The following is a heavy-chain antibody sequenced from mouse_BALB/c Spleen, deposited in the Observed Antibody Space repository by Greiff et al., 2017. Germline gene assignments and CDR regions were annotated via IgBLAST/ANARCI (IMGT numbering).Heavy chain of an antibody. D-gene: IGHD2-1*01. CDR1: GFTFSSFG. CDR3: ARGNFWFAY. Sequence: VQLKESGGGLVQPGGSRKLSCAASGFTFSSFGMHWVRQAPEKGLEWVAYISSGSSTIYYADTVKGRFTISRDNPKNTLFLQMTSLRSEDTAMYYCARGNFWFAYWGQGTLVTVSA. CDR2: ISSGSSTI. J-gene: IGHJ3*01. V-gene: IGHV5-17*02.